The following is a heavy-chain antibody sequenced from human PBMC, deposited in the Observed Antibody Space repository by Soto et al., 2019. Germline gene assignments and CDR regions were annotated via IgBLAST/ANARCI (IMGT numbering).Heavy chain of an antibody. J-gene: IGHJ6*03. V-gene: IGHV1-69*02. CDR3: AKSLVFVDHGYMDV. CDR2: IIPIQGKA. D-gene: IGHD2-21*01. Sequence: QVQLVQSGAELKKPGSSVKVSCEASGGSFTSYSFTWVRQAPGQGLEWMGRIIPIQGKANYALKFQDRVTVTADRSPGTVYMELTSLKPEDTAVYFCAKSLVFVDHGYMDVWGKGTTVTVSS. CDR1: GGSFTSYS.